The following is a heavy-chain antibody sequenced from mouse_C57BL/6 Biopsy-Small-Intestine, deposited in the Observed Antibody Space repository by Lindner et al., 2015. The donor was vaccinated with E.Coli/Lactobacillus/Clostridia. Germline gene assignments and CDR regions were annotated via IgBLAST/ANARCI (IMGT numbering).Heavy chain of an antibody. CDR3: ARPLLGYAMDY. Sequence: VQLQESGAEMVRPGASVKLSCKASGYTLTSYWMHWVKQRPGQGLEWIGKIDPSDSETHYNQKFKDKATLTVDKSSSTAYTQLNSLTSEDSAVYYCARPLLGYAMDYWGQGTSVTVSS. CDR1: GYTLTSYW. CDR2: IDPSDSET. J-gene: IGHJ4*01. V-gene: IGHV1-52*01. D-gene: IGHD2-12*01.